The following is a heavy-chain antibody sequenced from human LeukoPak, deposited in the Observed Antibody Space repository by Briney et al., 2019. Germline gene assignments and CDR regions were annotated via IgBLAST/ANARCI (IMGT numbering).Heavy chain of an antibody. D-gene: IGHD2-2*01. V-gene: IGHV3-21*01. Sequence: GGSLRLSCEASGFTFTTYSMTWVRQAPGKGLEWVSSISSSSSYIYYADSVKGRFTISRDNAKNSLYLQMNSLRAEDTAVYYCARGYCSSTSCQVGYFDYWGQGTLVTVSS. CDR1: GFTFTTYS. CDR2: ISSSSSYI. CDR3: ARGYCSSTSCQVGYFDY. J-gene: IGHJ4*02.